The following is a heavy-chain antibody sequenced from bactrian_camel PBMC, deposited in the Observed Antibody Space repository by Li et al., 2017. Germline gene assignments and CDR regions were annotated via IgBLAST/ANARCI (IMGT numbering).Heavy chain of an antibody. CDR2: QDADGST. J-gene: IGHJ4*01. V-gene: IGHV3S1*01. CDR3: SRGFAD. CDR1: RYTSDLYC. Sequence: HVQLVESGGGSVQAGGSLRLSCAGSRYTSDLYCMAWFRQAPGKEREGVAAQDADGSTCYADSVRGRFTISRDNTENMLYLQMNSLKSEDTALYYCSRGFADWGQGTQVTVS.